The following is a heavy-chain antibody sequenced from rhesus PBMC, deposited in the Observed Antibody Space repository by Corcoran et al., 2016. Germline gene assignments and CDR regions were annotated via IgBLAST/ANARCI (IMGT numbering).Heavy chain of an antibody. V-gene: IGHV4-127*01. CDR1: GYSIRSGYG. J-gene: IGHJ3*01. CDR2: SGGRSGST. D-gene: IGHD5-12*01. Sequence: QVQLQESGPGLVKPSETLSLTCAVSGYSIRSGYGWSWIRQPPGKGLEWIGYSGGRSGSTKYNPSRKSRVTISKDTSKNQFSLKLSSVTAADTAVYYCARGTPGYSYTSDAFDFWGQGLRVTVSS. CDR3: ARGTPGYSYTSDAFDF.